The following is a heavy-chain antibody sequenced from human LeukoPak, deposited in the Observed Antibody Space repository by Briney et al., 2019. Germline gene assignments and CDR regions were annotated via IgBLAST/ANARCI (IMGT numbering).Heavy chain of an antibody. CDR2: IWYDGSNK. V-gene: IGHV3-33*01. J-gene: IGHJ4*02. Sequence: HPGRSLRLSCAASGFTFSSYGMHWVRQAPGKGLEWVAVIWYDGSNKYYADSVKGRFTISRDNSKNTLYLQMNSLRAEDTAVYYCGRSGTGGNYFDYWGQGTLVTVSS. D-gene: IGHD1-1*01. CDR3: GRSGTGGNYFDY. CDR1: GFTFSSYG.